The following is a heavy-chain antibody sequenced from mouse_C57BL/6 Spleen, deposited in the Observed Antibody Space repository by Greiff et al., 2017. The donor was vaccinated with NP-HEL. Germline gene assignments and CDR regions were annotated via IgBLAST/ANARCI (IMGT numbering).Heavy chain of an antibody. J-gene: IGHJ1*03. Sequence: QVQLQQSGAELARPGASVKLSCEASGYTFTSYGISWVKQRTGQGLEWIGEIYPRSGNTYYNEKFKGKATLTADKSSSTAYMELRSLTSEDSAVYFCARGIYYGSSYGWYFDVWGTGTTVTVSS. CDR1: GYTFTSYG. CDR2: IYPRSGNT. D-gene: IGHD1-1*01. V-gene: IGHV1-81*01. CDR3: ARGIYYGSSYGWYFDV.